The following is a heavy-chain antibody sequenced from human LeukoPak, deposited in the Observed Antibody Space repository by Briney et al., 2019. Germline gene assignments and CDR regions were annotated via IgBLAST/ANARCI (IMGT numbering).Heavy chain of an antibody. CDR2: IKQDGSDS. CDR1: GFIFSNYW. CDR3: AREKEMYCGGDCYPWDNWFDP. D-gene: IGHD2-21*02. J-gene: IGHJ5*02. Sequence: PGGSLRLSCVASGFIFSNYWMSWVRQAPGKGLEWVANIKQDGSDSDYVDSVKGRFTISRDNAKNALYLHMNSLRVEDTAVYYCAREKEMYCGGDCYPWDNWFDPWGQGTLVTVSS. V-gene: IGHV3-7*01.